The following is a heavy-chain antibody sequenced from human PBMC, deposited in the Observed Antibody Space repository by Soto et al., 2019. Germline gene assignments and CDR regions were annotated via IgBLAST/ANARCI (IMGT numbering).Heavy chain of an antibody. Sequence: QVHLQESGPGLVQSSGTLSLTCGVSGAPISTGNWWTWVRQPPGKGLEWIGEIYHGGNTNSRPSLKSRVTISVDKAKNQFSLRLSSVTAADTAVSYCARHSSYYYDSSAYYDSWGQGALVTVSS. CDR2: IYHGGNT. D-gene: IGHD3-22*01. V-gene: IGHV4-4*02. CDR3: ARHSSYYYDSSAYYDS. CDR1: GAPISTGNW. J-gene: IGHJ5*01.